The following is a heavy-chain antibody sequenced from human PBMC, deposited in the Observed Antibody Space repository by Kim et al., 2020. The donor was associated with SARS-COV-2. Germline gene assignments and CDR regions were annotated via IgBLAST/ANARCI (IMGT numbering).Heavy chain of an antibody. Sequence: SETLSLTCTVSGGSISSYYWSWIRQPPGKGLEWIGYIYYSGSTNSNPSLKSGVSISVDTSKNQFSLKRSYGTAADTAVDYCAGDPGAPNYDILTGYLTWGQGTLVTVSS. CDR3: AGDPGAPNYDILTGYLT. D-gene: IGHD3-9*01. J-gene: IGHJ4*02. CDR1: GGSISSYY. CDR2: IYYSGST. V-gene: IGHV4-59*13.